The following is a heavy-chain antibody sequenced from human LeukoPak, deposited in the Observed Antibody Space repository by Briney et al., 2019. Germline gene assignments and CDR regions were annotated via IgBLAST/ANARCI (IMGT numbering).Heavy chain of an antibody. Sequence: PGGTLRLSCAASGFTFNSFGMHWVRQAPGKGLEGGAFLRYDGSNKYYAESVKGRFTISRDISKNTLYLEMESLRAEDTAIYYCARPIVPVNAIPRGLGYWGQGTLVTVSS. CDR3: ARPIVPVNAIPRGLGY. CDR1: GFTFNSFG. CDR2: LRYDGSNK. J-gene: IGHJ4*02. D-gene: IGHD2-8*01. V-gene: IGHV3-30*02.